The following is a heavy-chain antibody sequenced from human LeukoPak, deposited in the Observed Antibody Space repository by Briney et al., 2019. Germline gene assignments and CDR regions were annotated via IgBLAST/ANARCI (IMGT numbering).Heavy chain of an antibody. CDR1: GSTFNIYA. CDR2: ISYDESNK. Sequence: PGGSLRLSCAASGSTFNIYAMHWVRQAPGKGLEWVAVISYDESNKYYADSVKGRFTISRDNSKNTLYLQMNSLRAEDTAVYYCARRWSFDYWGQGTLVTVSS. D-gene: IGHD6-13*01. V-gene: IGHV3-30*04. J-gene: IGHJ4*02. CDR3: ARRWSFDY.